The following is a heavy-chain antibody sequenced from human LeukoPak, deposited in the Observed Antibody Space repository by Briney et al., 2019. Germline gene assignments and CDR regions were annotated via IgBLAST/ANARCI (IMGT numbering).Heavy chain of an antibody. Sequence: LFLTCAVYGGSFSGYYWSWVRQAPGKGLEWVAVISYDGSNKYYADSVKGRFTISRDNSKNTLYLQMNSLRAEDTAVYYCAKAHYYDSSGSDYWGQGTLVTVSS. V-gene: IGHV3-30*18. CDR2: ISYDGSNK. CDR3: AKAHYYDSSGSDY. D-gene: IGHD3-22*01. CDR1: GGSFSGYY. J-gene: IGHJ4*02.